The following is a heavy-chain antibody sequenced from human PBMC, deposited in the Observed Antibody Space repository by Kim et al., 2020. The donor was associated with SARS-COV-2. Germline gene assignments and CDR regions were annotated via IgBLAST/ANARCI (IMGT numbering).Heavy chain of an antibody. CDR3: ASGIVSGPYYFDY. J-gene: IGHJ4*02. CDR2: IFPSDSDT. D-gene: IGHD3-9*01. V-gene: IGHV5-51*01. Sequence: GESLKISCKGSGYSFTSYWIGWVRQMPGKGLEWMGIIFPSDSDTRYSPSFEGQVTISADKSISTAYLQWSSLKASDTAMYYCASGIVSGPYYFDYWGQRTLVTVSS. CDR1: GYSFTSYW.